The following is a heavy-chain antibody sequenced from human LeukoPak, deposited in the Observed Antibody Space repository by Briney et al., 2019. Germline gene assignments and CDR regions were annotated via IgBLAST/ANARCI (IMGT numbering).Heavy chain of an antibody. CDR3: ARVAASGTGPDY. J-gene: IGHJ4*02. D-gene: IGHD6-13*01. V-gene: IGHV4-61*01. CDR2: LSYNMHS. Sequence: SETLSLTCTVSGASVSSTSYYWSWIRQPPGKGLEWVGFLSYNMHSDYNPSLKSRVTISVDTSKNQFSLRLSSVTAADTANYYCARVAASGTGPDYWGQGTLVTVSS. CDR1: GASVSSTSYY.